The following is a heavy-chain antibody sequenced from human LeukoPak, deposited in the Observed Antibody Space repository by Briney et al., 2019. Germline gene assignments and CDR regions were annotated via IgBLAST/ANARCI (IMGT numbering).Heavy chain of an antibody. D-gene: IGHD1-14*01. J-gene: IGHJ3*02. CDR2: INQDGSNK. CDR3: AKGHHARTLDDFDI. Sequence: GGSLRLSCAASGFTFSNSGISWVRQAPGKGLEWVANINQDGSNKYCADSVKGRFTISRDNSKNTLYLQMNSLRAEDTAVYYCAKGHHARTLDDFDIWGQGTMVTVSS. V-gene: IGHV3-7*01. CDR1: GFTFSNSG.